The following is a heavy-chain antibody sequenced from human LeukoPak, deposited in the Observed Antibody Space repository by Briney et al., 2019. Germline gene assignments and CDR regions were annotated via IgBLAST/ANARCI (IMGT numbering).Heavy chain of an antibody. J-gene: IGHJ4*02. CDR2: IYYSGST. V-gene: IGHV4-31*02. CDR1: GFTFSSYA. Sequence: LRLSCAASGFTFSSYAMSWVRQHPGKGLEWIGYIYYSGSTYYNPSLKSRVTISVDTSKNQFSLKLSSVTAADTAVYYCARARSYDSSGYCSYYFDYWGQGTLVTVSS. CDR3: ARARSYDSSGYCSYYFDY. D-gene: IGHD3-22*01.